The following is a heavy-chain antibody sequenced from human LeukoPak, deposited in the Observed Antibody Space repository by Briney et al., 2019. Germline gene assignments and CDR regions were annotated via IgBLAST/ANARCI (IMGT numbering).Heavy chain of an antibody. CDR3: AKSNDILPGYNAPFDY. J-gene: IGHJ4*02. CDR1: GFTFDDYA. V-gene: IGHV3-9*01. D-gene: IGHD3-9*01. CDR2: ISWNSGSI. Sequence: PGRSLRLSCAASGFTFDDYAMHWVRQAPGKGLEWVSGISWNSGSIGYADSVKGRFTISRDNSKNTLYLQMNSLRAEDTAVYYCAKSNDILPGYNAPFDYWGQGTLVTVSS.